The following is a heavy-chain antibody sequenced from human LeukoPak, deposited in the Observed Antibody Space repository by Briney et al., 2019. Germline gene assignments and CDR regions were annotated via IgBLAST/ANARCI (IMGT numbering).Heavy chain of an antibody. J-gene: IGHJ4*02. CDR2: IKQDGSET. CDR1: GFTFSSYW. D-gene: IGHD1-26*01. CDR3: VKAVVGRISNFDF. Sequence: GGSLRLSCAASGFTFSSYWMSWVRQAPGKGLEWVANIKQDGSETYYVDSVKGRFTVSRDDSRSTLYLQMDSLTVEDTAVYYCVKAVVGRISNFDFWGQGTLVTVSS. V-gene: IGHV3-7*01.